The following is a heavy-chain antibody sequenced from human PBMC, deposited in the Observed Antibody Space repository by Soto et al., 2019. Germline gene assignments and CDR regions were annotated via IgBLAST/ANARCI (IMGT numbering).Heavy chain of an antibody. Sequence: ESGGGVVQPGRSLRLSCAASGFTFSSYAMHWVRQAPGKGLEWVAVISYDGSNKYYADSVKGRFTISRDNSKNTLYLQMNSLRAEDTAVYYCARGLVPMVRGVEYYYYYGMDVWGQGTTVTVSS. J-gene: IGHJ6*02. CDR1: GFTFSSYA. CDR3: ARGLVPMVRGVEYYYYYGMDV. D-gene: IGHD3-10*01. CDR2: ISYDGSNK. V-gene: IGHV3-30-3*01.